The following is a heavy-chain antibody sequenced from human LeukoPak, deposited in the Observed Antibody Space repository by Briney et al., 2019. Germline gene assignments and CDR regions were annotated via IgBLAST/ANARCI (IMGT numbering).Heavy chain of an antibody. V-gene: IGHV4-30-4*01. D-gene: IGHD6-19*01. CDR2: IYYSGST. Sequence: SETLSLTCTVSGGSVSSGDYYWSWIRQPPGKGLEWIGYIYYSGSTYYNPSLKSRVTISVDTSKNQFSLKLSSVTAADTAVYYCARELAVAGSWGSFDYWGQGTLVTVSS. CDR3: ARELAVAGSWGSFDY. CDR1: GGSVSSGDYY. J-gene: IGHJ4*02.